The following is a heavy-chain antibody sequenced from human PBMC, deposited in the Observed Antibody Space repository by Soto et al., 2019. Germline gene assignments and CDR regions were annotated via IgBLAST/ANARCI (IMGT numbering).Heavy chain of an antibody. CDR1: GAPITTTKW. J-gene: IGHJ6*02. Sequence: QVQLQESGPGLVKPSETLSLTCTVSGAPITTTKWWAWVRLPPGKGLEWIGELSRGDERSSNPSXXXXXXXXXXXXXXXXXXXXXXXTXXXXXXXYCATQTISYTWGVWGRGTSVTVSS. V-gene: IGHV4-4*02. CDR2: LSRGDER. CDR3: ATQTISYTWGV. D-gene: IGHD3-10*01.